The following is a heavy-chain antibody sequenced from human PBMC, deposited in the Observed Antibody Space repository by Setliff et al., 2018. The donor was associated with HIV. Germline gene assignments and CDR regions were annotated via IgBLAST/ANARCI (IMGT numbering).Heavy chain of an antibody. Sequence: ASETLSLTCTVSGGSIGSGGYSWSWIRQHPGKGLEWIGYIYYSGSTYYNPSFKRRLSLSVDTSKNQFSLKLSSVTAAYTAVYYCARSTYYFDSSGYKYNWFDPWCQGTRVTVSS. CDR2: IYYSGST. CDR1: GGSIGSGGYS. D-gene: IGHD3-22*01. V-gene: IGHV4-31*03. J-gene: IGHJ5*02. CDR3: ARSTYYFDSSGYKYNWFDP.